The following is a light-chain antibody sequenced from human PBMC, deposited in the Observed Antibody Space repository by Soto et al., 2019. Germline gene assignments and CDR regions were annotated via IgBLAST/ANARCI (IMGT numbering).Light chain of an antibody. J-gene: IGKJ5*01. CDR1: QSVGRDY. CDR2: DAS. CDR3: QQYASSPIT. V-gene: IGKV3-20*01. Sequence: ENGLTQSPCTLSLSPGERATVSCRASQSVGRDYLAWFQQKPGQAPRLLIHDASRRATGIPDRFSGRGSGTDFTLTINRLEPEDFAIYYCQQYASSPITFGRGSRVDIK.